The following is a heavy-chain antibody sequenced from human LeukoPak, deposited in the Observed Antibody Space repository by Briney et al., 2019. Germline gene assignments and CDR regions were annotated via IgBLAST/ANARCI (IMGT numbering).Heavy chain of an antibody. CDR2: MNPNSGNT. V-gene: IGHV1-8*01. CDR3: ARDRGYYYDSSGYYYV. D-gene: IGHD3-22*01. Sequence: ASVKVSCKASGYTFTSYDINWVRQAPGQGLEWMGWMNPNSGNTGYAQKFQGRVTMTRNTSISTAYMELSSLRSEDTAVYYCARDRGYYYDSSGYYYVWGQGTLVTVSS. J-gene: IGHJ4*02. CDR1: GYTFTSYD.